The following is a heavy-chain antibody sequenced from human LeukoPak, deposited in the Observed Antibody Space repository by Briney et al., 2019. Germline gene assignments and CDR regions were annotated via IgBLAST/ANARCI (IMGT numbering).Heavy chain of an antibody. D-gene: IGHD6-19*01. CDR3: ARGDSSGPYYYYMDV. J-gene: IGHJ6*03. CDR2: INSDGSST. V-gene: IGHV3-74*01. CDR1: GISFSNYS. Sequence: GGSLRLSCAASGISFSNYSMNWVRQAPGKGLVRVSRINSDGSSTSYADSVKGRFTISRDNAKNTLYLQMNSLRAEDTAVYYCARGDSSGPYYYYMDVWGKGTTVTISS.